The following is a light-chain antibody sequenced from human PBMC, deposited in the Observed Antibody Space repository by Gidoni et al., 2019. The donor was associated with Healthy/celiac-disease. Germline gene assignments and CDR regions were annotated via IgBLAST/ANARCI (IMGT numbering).Light chain of an antibody. CDR2: AAS. CDR1: QGISSY. Sequence: AISMTQSPSSFAAATGDRVTITCRASQGISSYLAWYQQKPGKAPKLLIYAASTLQIGVPSRFSGSGSGTDFTLTISCLHSEDFATYYCQQYYSYPPTFGQGTKLEIK. V-gene: IGKV1-8*01. CDR3: QQYYSYPPT. J-gene: IGKJ2*01.